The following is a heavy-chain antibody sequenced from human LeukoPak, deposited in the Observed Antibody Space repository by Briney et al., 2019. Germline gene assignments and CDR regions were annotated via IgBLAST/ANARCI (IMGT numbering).Heavy chain of an antibody. D-gene: IGHD3-10*01. CDR1: GFSFSSYA. CDR2: IFGNGDTT. Sequence: GGSLRLSCAASGFSFSSYAMNWVRQAPGKGLEWVSIIFGNGDTTYYADSVKGRFTISRDNSKDTLYLQMNDLRPDDTAIYYCAKRNTMVRGGPCFDYWGQGLLVTVSS. V-gene: IGHV3-23*01. J-gene: IGHJ4*02. CDR3: AKRNTMVRGGPCFDY.